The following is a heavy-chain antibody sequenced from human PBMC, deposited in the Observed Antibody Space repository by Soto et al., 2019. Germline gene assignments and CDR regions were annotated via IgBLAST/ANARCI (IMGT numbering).Heavy chain of an antibody. J-gene: IGHJ5*02. CDR3: ARVRRQGGSCYVDP. V-gene: IGHV4-31*03. CDR2: IYYSGST. D-gene: IGHD2-15*01. CDR1: GGSISSGGYY. Sequence: QVQLQESGPGLVKPSQTLSLTCTVSGGSISSGGYYWSWIRQHPGKGLEWIGYIYYSGSTYYNPSLKSRVTISVDTSKNQFSLKLSSVTAADPAVYYCARVRRQGGSCYVDPWGQGTLVTVSS.